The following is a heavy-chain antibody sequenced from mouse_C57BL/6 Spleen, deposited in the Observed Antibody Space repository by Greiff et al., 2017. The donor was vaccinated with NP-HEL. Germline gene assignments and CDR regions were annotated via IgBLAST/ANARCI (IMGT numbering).Heavy chain of an antibody. J-gene: IGHJ4*01. CDR3: ARRTYHYYGSREYAMDY. V-gene: IGHV5-17*01. Sequence: DVMLVESGGGLVKPGGSLKLSCAASGFTFSDYGMHWVRQAPEKGLEWVAYISSGSSTIYYADTVKGRFTISRDNAKNTLFLQMTSLRSEDTAMYYCARRTYHYYGSREYAMDYWGQGTSVTVSS. D-gene: IGHD1-1*01. CDR1: GFTFSDYG. CDR2: ISSGSSTI.